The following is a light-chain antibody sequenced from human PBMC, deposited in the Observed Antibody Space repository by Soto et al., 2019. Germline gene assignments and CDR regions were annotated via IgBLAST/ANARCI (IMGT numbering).Light chain of an antibody. J-gene: IGKJ1*01. CDR3: LQHNDYPPT. Sequence: DIQMTQSPSSLSASVGDRVTITCRASQDIRNDLGWYQQKPGKAPKRLSYAASSLQCGDPSRVSCSGSGTEFPLTISSLQPEDYATYYCLQHNDYPPTVGQGTKVEI. CDR1: QDIRND. CDR2: AAS. V-gene: IGKV1-17*01.